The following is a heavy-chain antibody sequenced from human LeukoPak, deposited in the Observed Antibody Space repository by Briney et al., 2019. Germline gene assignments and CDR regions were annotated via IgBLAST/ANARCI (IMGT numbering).Heavy chain of an antibody. J-gene: IGHJ5*02. CDR2: IYHSGST. CDR3: ARTGEGGTTDRWFDP. V-gene: IGHV4-4*02. CDR1: GGSISSTNW. Sequence: SETLSLTCAVSGGSISSTNWWSWVRQPPGKGLEWIGEIYHSGSTNYNPSLKSRVTMSVDTSKNQFSLKLSSVTAADTAVYYCARTGEGGTTDRWFDPWGQGTLVTVSS. D-gene: IGHD3-16*01.